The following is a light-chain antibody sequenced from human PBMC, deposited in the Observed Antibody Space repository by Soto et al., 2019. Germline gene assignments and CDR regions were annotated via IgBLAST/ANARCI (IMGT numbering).Light chain of an antibody. CDR1: QTISSW. V-gene: IGKV1-5*01. CDR2: HAS. CDR3: QEYNSYSGK. Sequence: DIQITHSPSTLSGPVGGRVTITFRASQTISSWLAWYQQKPGTAPKVLIYHASNLQSGVPSRFGGSGSGTEFTLSISSLQPDDFAIYYCQEYNSYSGKCGPGTKVDIK. J-gene: IGKJ1*01.